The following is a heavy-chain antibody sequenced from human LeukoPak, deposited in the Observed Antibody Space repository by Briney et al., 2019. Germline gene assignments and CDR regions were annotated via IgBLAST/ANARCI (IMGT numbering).Heavy chain of an antibody. Sequence: TGGSLRLSCAASGFTFSNYAMSWVRQAPGKGLKWVSTISGSGGNTYYADTVKGRCTISRDNSKNTLYLQMNSLRAEDTAVYYCAKDESGYCTSSSCYKWFDPWGQGTLVTVSS. D-gene: IGHD2-2*02. V-gene: IGHV3-23*01. CDR3: AKDESGYCTSSSCYKWFDP. J-gene: IGHJ5*02. CDR2: ISGSGGNT. CDR1: GFTFSNYA.